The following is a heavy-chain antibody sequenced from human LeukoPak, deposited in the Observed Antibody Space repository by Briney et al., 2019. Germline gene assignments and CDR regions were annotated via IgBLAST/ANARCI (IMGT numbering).Heavy chain of an antibody. Sequence: ASVKVSCKASGYTFTSYGISWVRQAPGQGLEWMGWISAYNGNTNYAQKLQGRVTMTTDTSTSTVYMELSSLRSEDTAVYYCARASVLLKTYNWFDPWGQGTLVTVSS. D-gene: IGHD3-10*01. CDR2: ISAYNGNT. V-gene: IGHV1-18*01. CDR1: GYTFTSYG. CDR3: ARASVLLKTYNWFDP. J-gene: IGHJ5*02.